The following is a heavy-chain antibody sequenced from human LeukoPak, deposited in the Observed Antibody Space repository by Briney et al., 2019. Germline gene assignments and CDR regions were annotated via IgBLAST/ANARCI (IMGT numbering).Heavy chain of an antibody. D-gene: IGHD3-22*01. V-gene: IGHV1-2*02. CDR3: ARDRYASSDYYSY. Sequence: ASVKVSCKASGYTFTGYYMYWVRQAPGQGLEWMGWINPNSGGTDYAQKFQGRVTMTRDTSISTAYMELSRLTSDDTAVYYCARDRYASSDYYSYWGQGALVTVSS. CDR2: INPNSGGT. CDR1: GYTFTGYY. J-gene: IGHJ4*02.